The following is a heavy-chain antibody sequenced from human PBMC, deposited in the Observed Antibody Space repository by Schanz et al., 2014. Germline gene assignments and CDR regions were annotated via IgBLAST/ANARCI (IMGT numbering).Heavy chain of an antibody. V-gene: IGHV3-9*01. CDR2: ISWNSGSV. CDR1: GFTFDNYA. CDR3: ATETYSSSWCFDY. D-gene: IGHD6-13*01. Sequence: EVQLVESGGGLVQPGRSLRLSCAASGFTFDNYAMHWVRQAPGKGLEWVSSISWNSGSVAYADSVKGRFTISRDDAKNSLYLQMNGLRDEDTAVYYCATETYSSSWCFDYWGQGTLVTVSS. J-gene: IGHJ4*02.